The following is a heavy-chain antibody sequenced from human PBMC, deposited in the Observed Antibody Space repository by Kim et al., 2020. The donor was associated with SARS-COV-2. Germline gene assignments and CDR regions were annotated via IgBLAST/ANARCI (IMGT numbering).Heavy chain of an antibody. Sequence: ANDAQKFQGRVTITADKSTSTAYMELSSLRSEDTAVYYCARDAESGWFDPWGQGTLVTVSS. CDR2: A. J-gene: IGHJ5*02. D-gene: IGHD1-26*01. CDR3: ARDAESGWFDP. V-gene: IGHV1-69*04.